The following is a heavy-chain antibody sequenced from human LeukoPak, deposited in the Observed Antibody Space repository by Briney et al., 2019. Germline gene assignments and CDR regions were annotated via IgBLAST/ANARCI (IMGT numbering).Heavy chain of an antibody. J-gene: IGHJ4*02. D-gene: IGHD3-16*02. CDR2: IIPIFGTA. Sequence: GASVKVSCKASGGTFSSYAISWVRQAPGQGLEWMGGIIPIFGTANYAQKFQGRVTITADESTSTAYMELSSLRSEDTAVYCCARSPSVGLEITFGGVIAEYFDYWGQGTLVTVSS. CDR1: GGTFSSYA. CDR3: ARSPSVGLEITFGGVIAEYFDY. V-gene: IGHV1-69*13.